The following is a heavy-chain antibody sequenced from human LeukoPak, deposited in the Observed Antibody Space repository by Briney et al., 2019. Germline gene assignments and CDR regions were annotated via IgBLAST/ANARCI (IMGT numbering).Heavy chain of an antibody. J-gene: IGHJ4*02. V-gene: IGHV3-33*06. CDR3: AKDPYCSGGSCYSQQLDY. CDR2: IWYDGSNK. Sequence: GRSLRLSCAASGFTFSSYGMHWVRQAPGKGLEWVAVIWYDGSNKYYADSVKGRFTISRDNSKNTLYLQMNSLRAEDTAVYYCAKDPYCSGGSCYSQQLDYWGQGTLVTVSS. CDR1: GFTFSSYG. D-gene: IGHD2-15*01.